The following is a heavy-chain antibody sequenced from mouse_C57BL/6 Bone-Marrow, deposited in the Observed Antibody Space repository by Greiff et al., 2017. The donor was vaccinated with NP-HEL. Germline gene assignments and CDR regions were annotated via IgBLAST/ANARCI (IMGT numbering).Heavy chain of an antibody. J-gene: IGHJ3*01. Sequence: EVQGVESGGDLVKPGGSLKLSCAASGFTFSSYGMSWVRQTPDKRLEWVATISSGGSYTYYPDSVKGRFTISRDNAKNTLYLQMSSLKSEDTAMYYCARRGTYYEYDGWFAYWGQGTLVTVSA. D-gene: IGHD2-4*01. CDR3: ARRGTYYEYDGWFAY. V-gene: IGHV5-6*01. CDR2: ISSGGSYT. CDR1: GFTFSSYG.